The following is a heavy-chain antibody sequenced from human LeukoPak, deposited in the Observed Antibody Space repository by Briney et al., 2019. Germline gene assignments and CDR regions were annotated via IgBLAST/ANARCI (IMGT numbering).Heavy chain of an antibody. V-gene: IGHV4-34*01. CDR3: ARGRYYYGSGSSPNWFDP. D-gene: IGHD3-10*01. J-gene: IGHJ5*02. CDR2: INHSGST. CDR1: GGSFSGYY. Sequence: SETLSLTCAVYGGSFSGYYWSWIRQPPGKGLEWIGEINHSGSTNYNPSLKSRVTISVDTSKNQFPLKLSSVTAADTAVYYCARGRYYYGSGSSPNWFDPWGQGTLVTVSS.